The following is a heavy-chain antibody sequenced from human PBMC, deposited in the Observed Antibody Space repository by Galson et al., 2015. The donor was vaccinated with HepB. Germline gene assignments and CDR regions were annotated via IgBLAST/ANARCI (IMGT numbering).Heavy chain of an antibody. D-gene: IGHD3-9*01. Sequence: SVKVSCKASGYTFTSYAMNWVRQAPGQGLEWMGWINTNTGNPTYAQGFTGRFVFSLDTSVSTAYLQISSLKAEDTAVYYCARPYYDILTGYYGPGWFDPWGQGTLVTVSS. CDR1: GYTFTSYA. CDR2: INTNTGNP. V-gene: IGHV7-4-1*02. J-gene: IGHJ5*02. CDR3: ARPYYDILTGYYGPGWFDP.